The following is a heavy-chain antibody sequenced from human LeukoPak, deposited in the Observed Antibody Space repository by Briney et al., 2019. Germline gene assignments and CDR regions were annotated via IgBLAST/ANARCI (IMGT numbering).Heavy chain of an antibody. J-gene: IGHJ5*02. V-gene: IGHV1-69*13. Sequence: ASVKVSCKASGGTFSSYAISWVRQAPGQGLEWMGGIIPIFGTANYAQKFQGRVTITADESTSTAYMELSSLRSEDTAVYYCARGLFGITMIVVVPDWFGPWGQGTLVTVSS. CDR3: ARGLFGITMIVVVPDWFGP. D-gene: IGHD3-22*01. CDR2: IIPIFGTA. CDR1: GGTFSSYA.